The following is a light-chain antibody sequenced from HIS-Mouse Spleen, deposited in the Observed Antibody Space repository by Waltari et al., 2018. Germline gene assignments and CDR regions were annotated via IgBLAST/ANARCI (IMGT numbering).Light chain of an antibody. CDR2: DAS. CDR3: QQRSN. V-gene: IGKV3-11*01. CDR1: QSVSSY. Sequence: EIVLTQSQATRSLSPGERATLSCRASQSVSSYLAWYQQKTVQAPRLLIDDASTRATGIPARFSGSGSGTDFTLTISSLEPEDFAVYYCQQRSNFGQGTRLEI. J-gene: IGKJ5*01.